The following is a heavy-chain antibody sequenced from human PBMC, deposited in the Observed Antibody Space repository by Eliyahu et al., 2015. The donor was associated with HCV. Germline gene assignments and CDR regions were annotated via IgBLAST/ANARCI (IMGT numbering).Heavy chain of an antibody. Sequence: QVQLVQSGAEVKKPGASVKVSCKAAGYTFTVYYMHWVRQAPGQGLEWMGIINPSDGDTRYAQKFQGRVTMTRDTSTSTLYMELSSLRSEDTAVYYCARPHDYDSSGYFDYWGQGTQVTVSS. J-gene: IGHJ4*02. V-gene: IGHV1-46*01. D-gene: IGHD3-22*01. CDR3: ARPHDYDSSGYFDY. CDR2: INPSDGDT. CDR1: GYTFTVYY.